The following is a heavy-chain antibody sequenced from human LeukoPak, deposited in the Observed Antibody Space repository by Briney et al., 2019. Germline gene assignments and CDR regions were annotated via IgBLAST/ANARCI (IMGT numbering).Heavy chain of an antibody. J-gene: IGHJ6*04. CDR1: GGSFSGYY. Sequence: NASETLSLTCAVYGGSFSGYYWSWIRQPPGKGLEWIGEINDSGSTNYNPAPKRRVPMTINTSKNLFSLKLSCVIAADAAVFYCARGTPDPLFMVRSPPMDDWGKGTTVTVSS. D-gene: IGHD3-10*01. V-gene: IGHV4-34*01. CDR3: ARGTPDPLFMVRSPPMDD. CDR2: INDSGST.